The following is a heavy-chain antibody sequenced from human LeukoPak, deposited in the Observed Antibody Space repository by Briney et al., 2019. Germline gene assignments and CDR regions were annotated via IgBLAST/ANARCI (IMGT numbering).Heavy chain of an antibody. CDR2: INAGNGNT. CDR3: SIAVAGTFWFDP. D-gene: IGHD6-19*01. Sequence: ASVKVSCKASGYTFTSYAMHWVRQAPGQRLEWMGWINAGNGNTKYSQKFQGRVTITRDTSTSTAYMELRSLRSDDTAVYYCSIAVAGTFWFDPWGQGTLVTVSS. V-gene: IGHV1-3*01. CDR1: GYTFTSYA. J-gene: IGHJ5*02.